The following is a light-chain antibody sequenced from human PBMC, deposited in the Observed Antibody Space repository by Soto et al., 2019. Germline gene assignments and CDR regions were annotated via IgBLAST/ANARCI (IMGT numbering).Light chain of an antibody. V-gene: IGKV1-39*01. CDR2: AAS. J-gene: IGKJ1*01. CDR3: QQSSRTPKT. CDR1: QSITRY. Sequence: ENQVTQSASALSASVGDRGNITGLASQSITRYLNWYQQKPGKAPNLLIYAASSLHSGVPSRFSGAGSGTDFTLTISILQPEDFATYYCQQSSRTPKTFGQGTKLDIK.